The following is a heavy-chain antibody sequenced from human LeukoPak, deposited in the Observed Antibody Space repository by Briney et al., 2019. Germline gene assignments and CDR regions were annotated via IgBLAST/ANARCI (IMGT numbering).Heavy chain of an antibody. CDR3: ARGSSRIVVPRANAFDI. CDR1: GGSFSGYY. Sequence: SETLSLTCAVYGGSFSGYYWSWIRQPPGKGLEWIGEINHSGSTNYNPSLKSRVTISVDTSKNQFSLRLSSVTAADTAVYYCARGSSRIVVPRANAFDIWGQGTMVTASS. J-gene: IGHJ3*02. CDR2: INHSGST. D-gene: IGHD2-21*01. V-gene: IGHV4-34*01.